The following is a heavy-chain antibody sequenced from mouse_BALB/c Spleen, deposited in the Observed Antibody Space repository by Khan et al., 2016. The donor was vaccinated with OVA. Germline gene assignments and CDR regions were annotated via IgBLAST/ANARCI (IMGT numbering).Heavy chain of an antibody. CDR1: GYSFTSGYS. CDR2: IHYSGST. V-gene: IGHV3-1*02. Sequence: EVQLQESGPDLVKPSQSLSLTCTVTGYSFTSGYSWHWIRQFPENKLQWMGYIHYSGSTNFTPSLKSRLSINRDTSKNQFFLQLNSVTTEDTATYYCARGYYGNWYFDVWGAGTTVTVSS. D-gene: IGHD1-2*01. J-gene: IGHJ1*01. CDR3: ARGYYGNWYFDV.